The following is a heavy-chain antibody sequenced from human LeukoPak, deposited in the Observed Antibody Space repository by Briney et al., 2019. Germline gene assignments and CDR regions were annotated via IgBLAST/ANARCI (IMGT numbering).Heavy chain of an antibody. D-gene: IGHD2-2*03. V-gene: IGHV3-30*18. J-gene: IGHJ6*02. CDR3: AKDFLDIVVEPAAGHYYYGMDV. CDR2: ISYDGSNK. Sequence: GGSLRLSCAASGFTFSSYGMHWVRQAPGKGLEWVAVISYDGSNKYYADSVKGRFTISRDNSKNTLYLQMNSLRAEDTAVYYCAKDFLDIVVEPAAGHYYYGMDVWGQGTTVTVS. CDR1: GFTFSSYG.